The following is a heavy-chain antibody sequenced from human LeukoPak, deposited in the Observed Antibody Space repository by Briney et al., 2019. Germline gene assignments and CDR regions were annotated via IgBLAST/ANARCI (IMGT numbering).Heavy chain of an antibody. D-gene: IGHD4-17*01. J-gene: IGHJ4*02. V-gene: IGHV3-43*01. CDR3: AKEAGFDGDYYLYYFDY. CDR2: ITRDGGST. CDR1: GFTFDDYT. Sequence: GGSLRLSCAASGFTFDDYTMHWVRQAPGKGLEWASLITRDGGSTFYADSVKGRFTISRDNSKNTLYLQMNSLRAEDTAVYYCAKEAGFDGDYYLYYFDYWGQGTLVTVSS.